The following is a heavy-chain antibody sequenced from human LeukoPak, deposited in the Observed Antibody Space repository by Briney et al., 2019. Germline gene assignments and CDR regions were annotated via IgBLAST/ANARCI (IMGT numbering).Heavy chain of an antibody. CDR3: ARGGAECKGGTCYGYNWFNS. V-gene: IGHV5-51*01. CDR1: GYSFVTYW. Sequence: GESLKISCKASGYSFVTYWIAWVRQLPGKGLEWMGIIYPGDSDARYSPSFQGQVTISADKSISTAYLQWLSLKASDTAMYYCARGGAECKGGTCYGYNWFNSWGQGTLVTVSS. J-gene: IGHJ5*01. D-gene: IGHD2-15*01. CDR2: IYPGDSDA.